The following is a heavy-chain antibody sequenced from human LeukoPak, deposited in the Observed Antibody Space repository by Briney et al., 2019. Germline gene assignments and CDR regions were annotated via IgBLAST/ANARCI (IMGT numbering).Heavy chain of an antibody. Sequence: GGSLRLSCSASGFTFSSYAMHWVRQAPGKGLESVSAISSNGGSTYYADSVKGRFTLSRDNSKTTLYLQMSCLRAEDTAVYYCVKGGYSGYDFSNYYYYGMDVWGQGTTVAVSS. CDR3: VKGGYSGYDFSNYYYYGMDV. CDR2: ISSNGGST. D-gene: IGHD5-12*01. J-gene: IGHJ6*02. CDR1: GFTFSSYA. V-gene: IGHV3-64D*09.